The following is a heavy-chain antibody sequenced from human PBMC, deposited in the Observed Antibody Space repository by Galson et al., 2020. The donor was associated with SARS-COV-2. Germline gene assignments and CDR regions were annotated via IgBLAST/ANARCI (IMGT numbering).Heavy chain of an antibody. Sequence: SETLSLTCTVSGASISSVGYYLGWVRQPPGRGLEWIGSVYYSGRTYYNPSFKSRVIISVDLSRNQFSLKLNSMTPADTAVYYCSTISIGGFSGYVYDHGGHGTRVTVSS. CDR3: STISIGGFSGYVYDH. V-gene: IGHV4-39*01. J-gene: IGHJ5*02. D-gene: IGHD5-12*01. CDR1: GASISSVGYY. CDR2: VYYSGRT.